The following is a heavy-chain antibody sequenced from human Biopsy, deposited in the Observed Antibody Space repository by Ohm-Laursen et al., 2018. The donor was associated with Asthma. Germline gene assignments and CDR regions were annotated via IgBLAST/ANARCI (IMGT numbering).Heavy chain of an antibody. Sequence: GASVKVSCKTSGYTFNSAGITWGRQAPGQGLEGMGWTSVYNGNTKVAQKLQDRVTMITDTSTSTAYMELRSLRSDDTAVYFCARAVDYSHYYGIDVWGQGTTVTVS. CDR3: ARAVDYSHYYGIDV. CDR1: GYTFNSAG. CDR2: TSVYNGNT. V-gene: IGHV1-18*01. D-gene: IGHD3-10*01. J-gene: IGHJ6*02.